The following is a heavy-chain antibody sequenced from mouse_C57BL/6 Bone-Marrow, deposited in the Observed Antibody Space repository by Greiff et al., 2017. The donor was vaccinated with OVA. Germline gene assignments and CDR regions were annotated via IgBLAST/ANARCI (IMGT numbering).Heavy chain of an antibody. CDR1: GFTFSSYG. Sequence: EVKVVESGGDLVKPGGSLKLSCAASGFTFSSYGMSWVRQTPDKRLEWVATISSGGSYTYYPDSVKGRFTISSDNAKNTLYMQMSSLKSEDTAMYYCARHTDYDGLWYFDVWGTGTTVTVSS. D-gene: IGHD2-4*01. V-gene: IGHV5-6*01. CDR3: ARHTDYDGLWYFDV. J-gene: IGHJ1*03. CDR2: ISSGGSYT.